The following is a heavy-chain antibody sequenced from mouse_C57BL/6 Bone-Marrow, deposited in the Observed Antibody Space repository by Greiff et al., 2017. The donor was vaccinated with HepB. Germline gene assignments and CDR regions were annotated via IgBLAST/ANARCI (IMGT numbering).Heavy chain of an antibody. CDR2: IYPRSGNT. CDR3: ARSPSTTVVAHWYFDV. D-gene: IGHD1-1*01. J-gene: IGHJ1*03. Sequence: VQLQQSGAELARPGASVKLSRKASGYTFTSYGISWVKQRTGQGLEWIGEIYPRSGNTYYNEKFKGKATLTADKSSSTAYMELRSLTSEDSAVYFCARSPSTTVVAHWYFDVWGTGTTVTVSS. CDR1: GYTFTSYG. V-gene: IGHV1-81*01.